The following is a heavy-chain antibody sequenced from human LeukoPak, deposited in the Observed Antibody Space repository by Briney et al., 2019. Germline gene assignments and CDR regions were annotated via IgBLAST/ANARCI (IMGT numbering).Heavy chain of an antibody. Sequence: GGSLRLSCAASGFTFSSYSMNWVRQAPGKGLEWVSSISSSSSYIYYADSVKGRFTISRDNAKNSLYLQMNSLRAEDTAVYYCARDGDGYNYGYYFDYWGQETLVTVSS. V-gene: IGHV3-21*01. J-gene: IGHJ4*02. CDR1: GFTFSSYS. D-gene: IGHD5-24*01. CDR2: ISSSSSYI. CDR3: ARDGDGYNYGYYFDY.